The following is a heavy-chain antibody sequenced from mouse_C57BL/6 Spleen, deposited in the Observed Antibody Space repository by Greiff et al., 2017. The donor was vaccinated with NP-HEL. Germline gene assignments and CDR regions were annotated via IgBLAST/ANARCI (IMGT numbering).Heavy chain of an antibody. J-gene: IGHJ2*01. CDR3: AREGGYDGHYFDY. Sequence: EVKVVESGGGLVKPGGSLKLSCAASGFTFSSYAMSWVRQTPEKRLEWVATISDGGSYTYYPDNVKGRFTISRDNAKNNLYLQMSHLKSEDTAMYYCAREGGYDGHYFDYWGQGTTLTVSS. CDR2: ISDGGSYT. CDR1: GFTFSSYA. V-gene: IGHV5-4*01. D-gene: IGHD2-3*01.